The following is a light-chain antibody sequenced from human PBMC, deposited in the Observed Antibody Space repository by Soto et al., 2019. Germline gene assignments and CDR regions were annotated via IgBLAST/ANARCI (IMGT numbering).Light chain of an antibody. CDR2: QIS. Sequence: DIVMTQTPLSSPVTLGQPASISCRSSPSLVHSDGNTYLSWLQQWPGQPPRLLIYQISDRFSGVPDRFSGSGAGTDLTLKISRVEAEDVGVYYCVQTTQFPPGVGQGPKVEIK. CDR3: VQTTQFPPG. V-gene: IGKV2-24*01. J-gene: IGKJ1*01. CDR1: PSLVHSDGNTY.